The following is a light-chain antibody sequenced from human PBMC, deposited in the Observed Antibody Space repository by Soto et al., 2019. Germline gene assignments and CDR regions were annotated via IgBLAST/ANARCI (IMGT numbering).Light chain of an antibody. CDR3: KQYDNLPPTST. CDR2: DAS. J-gene: IGKJ1*01. V-gene: IGKV1-33*01. CDR1: QDIATY. Sequence: IQMTQSPSSLSASAGNRVTITCQASQDIATYLNWYQQKPGKAPNLLIYDASNLETGVPSRFSGGGSGTHFTFTISNLQPEDIATYYCKQYDNLPPTSTFGQGTKVDIK.